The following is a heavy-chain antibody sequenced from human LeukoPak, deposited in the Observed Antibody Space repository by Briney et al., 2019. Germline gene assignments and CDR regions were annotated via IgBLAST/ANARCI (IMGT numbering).Heavy chain of an antibody. Sequence: GGSLRLSCAASGFTFSSYGMHWVRQAPGKGLEWVAVISYDGSNKYYADSVKGRFTISRDNSKNTLYLQMNSLRAEDTAVYYCAKPAGAIRSKTPNNWFDPWGQGTLVTVSS. V-gene: IGHV3-30*18. D-gene: IGHD1-26*01. J-gene: IGHJ5*02. CDR1: GFTFSSYG. CDR2: ISYDGSNK. CDR3: AKPAGAIRSKTPNNWFDP.